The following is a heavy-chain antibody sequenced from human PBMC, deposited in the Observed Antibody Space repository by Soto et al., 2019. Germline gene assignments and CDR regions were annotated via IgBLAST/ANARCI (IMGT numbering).Heavy chain of an antibody. CDR2: ISETGGTT. V-gene: IGHV3-23*01. CDR1: GFTFGDYD. D-gene: IGHD3-10*01. Sequence: PGGSLRLSCAASGFTFGDYDMTWVRQAPGKGLEWVSIISETGGTTHYADSVKGRFTISRDNSKNTLHLQMDGLRADDTAVYFCAKDLGNSMEGKWGGEFDSWGRGTLVTVSS. CDR3: AKDLGNSMEGKWGGEFDS. J-gene: IGHJ4*02.